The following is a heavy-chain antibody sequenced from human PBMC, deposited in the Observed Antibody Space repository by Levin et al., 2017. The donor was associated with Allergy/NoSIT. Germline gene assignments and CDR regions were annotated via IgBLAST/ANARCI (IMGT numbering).Heavy chain of an antibody. J-gene: IGHJ4*02. D-gene: IGHD2-2*01. V-gene: IGHV3-74*01. Sequence: RGESLKISCAASGFTFSSHYMHWVRQVPGKGLVWVSRIVSDGSVTNYADSVKGRFTISRDNAKNTLYLQMDSLRAEDTAVYYCARGGCSSTSCLDYWGQGTLVTVSS. CDR2: IVSDGSVT. CDR1: GFTFSSHY. CDR3: ARGGCSSTSCLDY.